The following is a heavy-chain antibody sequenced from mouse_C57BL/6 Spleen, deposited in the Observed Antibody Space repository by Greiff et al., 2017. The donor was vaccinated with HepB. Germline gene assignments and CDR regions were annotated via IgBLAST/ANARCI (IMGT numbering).Heavy chain of an antibody. D-gene: IGHD2-1*01. Sequence: QVQLQQPGAELVRPGTSVKLSCKASGYTFTSYWMHWVKQRPGQGLEWIGVIDPSDSYTNYNQKFKGKATLTVDTSNSTAYMQLSSLTSEDSAVYYCARHYGNLFAYWGQGTLVTVSA. V-gene: IGHV1-59*01. CDR3: ARHYGNLFAY. J-gene: IGHJ3*01. CDR1: GYTFTSYW. CDR2: IDPSDSYT.